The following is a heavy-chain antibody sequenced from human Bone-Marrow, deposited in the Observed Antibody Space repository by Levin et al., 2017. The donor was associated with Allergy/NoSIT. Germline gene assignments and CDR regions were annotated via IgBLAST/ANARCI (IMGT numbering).Heavy chain of an antibody. D-gene: IGHD4/OR15-4a*01. CDR2: IHANGKT. J-gene: IGHJ4*02. Sequence: GGSLRLSCAASGFTFNYFPMTWVRQAPGKGLEWVSTIHANGKTYYAGSVKGRFTISRDSSKNTLYLQMNSLRVEDTAVYFCDYGDHYTPPIWGQGSLVTVSA. V-gene: IGHV3-23*01. CDR1: GFTFNYFP. CDR3: DYGDHYTPPI.